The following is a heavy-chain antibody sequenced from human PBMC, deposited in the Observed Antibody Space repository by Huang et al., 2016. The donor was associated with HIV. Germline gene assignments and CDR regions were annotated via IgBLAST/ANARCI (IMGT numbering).Heavy chain of an antibody. CDR3: ARGISGNYVDWYFDL. V-gene: IGHV1-18*01. CDR2: ISGYNGNT. D-gene: IGHD1-26*01. Sequence: QVQLVQSGAEVKKPGASVKVSCKASGYTFTRYGISWVRQAPGQGLEGMGGISGYNGNTHYAQNLQGRVTMTTDTSTSTADMELRSLRSDDTAVYYCARGISGNYVDWYFDLWGRGTLVTVSS. CDR1: GYTFTRYG. J-gene: IGHJ2*01.